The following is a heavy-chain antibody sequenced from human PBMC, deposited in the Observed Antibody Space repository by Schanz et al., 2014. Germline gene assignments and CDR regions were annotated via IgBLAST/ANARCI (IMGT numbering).Heavy chain of an antibody. CDR3: AKDIAPLAARPGYGMDV. Sequence: EVQLVESGGCLVQPGESLRLSCAASGFTFSSYGMSWVCQAPGKGLEWVSGISSSGSTYYADSVKGRFTISRDNSKNTLYLQMNSLRAEDTAVYYCAKDIAPLAARPGYGMDVWGQGTTVTVSS. CDR1: GFTFSSYG. CDR2: ISSSGST. D-gene: IGHD6-13*01. J-gene: IGHJ6*02. V-gene: IGHV3-23*04.